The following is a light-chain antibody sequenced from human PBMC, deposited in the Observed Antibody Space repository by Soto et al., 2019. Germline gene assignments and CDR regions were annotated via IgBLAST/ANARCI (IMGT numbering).Light chain of an antibody. CDR1: QSISSD. CDR3: QQYNNWPPIT. Sequence: VMTHEPATLSVSPGETTRLSCRASQSISSDVAWYQQKVGQTPRLLIHGASTRATGIPARFSGSGSGTEFTLTISSLQSEDFAVYYCQQYNNWPPITFGQGTRLEI. J-gene: IGKJ5*01. V-gene: IGKV3-15*01. CDR2: GAS.